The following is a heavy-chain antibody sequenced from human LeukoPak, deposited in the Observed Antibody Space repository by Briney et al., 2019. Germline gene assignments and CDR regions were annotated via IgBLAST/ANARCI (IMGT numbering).Heavy chain of an antibody. CDR3: ARHGARLVLSWFDP. V-gene: IGHV4-30-4*01. CDR1: GGSISSGDYY. CDR2: IYYSGST. J-gene: IGHJ5*02. Sequence: SETLSLTCTVSGGSISSGDYYWSWIRQPPGKGLEWIGYIYYSGSTYYNPSLKSRVTISVDTSKNQFSLKLSSVTAADTAVYYCARHGARLVLSWFDPWGQGTLVTVSS. D-gene: IGHD2/OR15-2a*01.